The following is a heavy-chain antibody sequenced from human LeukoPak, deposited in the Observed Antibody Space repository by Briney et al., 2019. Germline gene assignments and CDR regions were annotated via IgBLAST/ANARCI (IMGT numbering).Heavy chain of an antibody. CDR3: VCFSSRRGAFDI. D-gene: IGHD3-10*01. J-gene: IGHJ3*02. CDR1: GYTLTELS. CDR2: FDPEDGET. Sequence: ASVEVSCKVSGYTLTELSMHWVRQAPGKGLEWMGGFDPEDGETIYAQKFQGRVTMTEDTSTDTAYMELSSLRSEDTAVYYCVCFSSRRGAFDIWGQGTMVTVSS. V-gene: IGHV1-24*01.